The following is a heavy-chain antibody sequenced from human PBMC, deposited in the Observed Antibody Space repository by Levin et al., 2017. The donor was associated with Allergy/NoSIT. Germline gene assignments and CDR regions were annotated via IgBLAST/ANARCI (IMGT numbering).Heavy chain of an antibody. D-gene: IGHD3-22*01. CDR3: ASPRNYFDSSGFDY. V-gene: IGHV4-34*01. J-gene: IGHJ4*02. Sequence: ASETLSLTCAVNGGSFSYYYWSWIRQPPGKGLEWIGEINHSGSTNYNPSLKSRLTISIDTSKKQFSLNLSSVTAADTAVYYCASPRNYFDSSGFDYWGQGSLVTVSA. CDR1: GGSFSYYY. CDR2: INHSGST.